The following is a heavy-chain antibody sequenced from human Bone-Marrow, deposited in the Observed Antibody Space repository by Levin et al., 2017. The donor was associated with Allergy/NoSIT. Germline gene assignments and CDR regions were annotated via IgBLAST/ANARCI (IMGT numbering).Heavy chain of an antibody. V-gene: IGHV4-39*01. D-gene: IGHD3-10*01. CDR1: GDSISSSSNY. CDR2: ISYTGTT. CDR3: ARQGYGSGSFYTI. Sequence: SQTLSLTCTVSGDSISSSSNYWGWIRQPPGKGLEWVGTISYTGTTYYNPSLRSRLTISVDTSKNQFSLKLTSVTAADTAVYYCARQGYGSGSFYTIWGQGTLVTVSS. J-gene: IGHJ4*02.